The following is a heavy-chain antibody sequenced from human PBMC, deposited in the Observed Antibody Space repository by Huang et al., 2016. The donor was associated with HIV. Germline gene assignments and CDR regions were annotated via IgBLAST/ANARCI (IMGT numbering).Heavy chain of an antibody. V-gene: IGHV1-24*01. Sequence: QVQLVQFGAEVKKPGASVKVSCKVAEKSVSEVAMHWGRQAPGTGLEWMWGFDAIKGGTVYPQKFQGRVSMTEDTSTDTAYMELSGLRSDDTAVYYCVTSRKTISGGRVGWFDPWGQGTLVTVSS. CDR1: EKSVSEVA. D-gene: IGHD3-3*01. J-gene: IGHJ5*02. CDR2: FDAIKGGT. CDR3: VTSRKTISGGRVGWFDP.